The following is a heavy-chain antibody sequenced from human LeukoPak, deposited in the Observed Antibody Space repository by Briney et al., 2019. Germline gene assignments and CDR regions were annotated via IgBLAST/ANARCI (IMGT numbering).Heavy chain of an antibody. CDR3: ARDKPLGGDLDAFDI. J-gene: IGHJ3*02. CDR1: GFTFSSYA. CDR2: ISYDGSNK. D-gene: IGHD4-17*01. Sequence: TGRSLRLSCAASGFTFSSYAMHWVRQAPGKGLEWVAVISYDGSNKYYADSVKGRFTISRDNSKNTLYLQMNSQRAEDTAVYYCARDKPLGGDLDAFDIWGQGTMVTVSS. V-gene: IGHV3-30-3*01.